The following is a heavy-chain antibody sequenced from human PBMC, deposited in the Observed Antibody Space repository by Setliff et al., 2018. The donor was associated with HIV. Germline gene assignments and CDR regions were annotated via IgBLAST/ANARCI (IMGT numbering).Heavy chain of an antibody. V-gene: IGHV4-59*11. CDR2: IYYSEAT. CDR3: ARDPGGLYCRSTSCQGGCFDP. J-gene: IGHJ5*02. CDR1: GASISSHY. Sequence: SETLSLTCTVSGASISSHYWSWIRQSPGKGLEWIGSIYYSEATNNNPSLKSRVTISVDTSKNQLSLKLRSVTAADTAVYYCARDPGGLYCRSTSCQGGCFDPWGQGTLVT. D-gene: IGHD2-2*01.